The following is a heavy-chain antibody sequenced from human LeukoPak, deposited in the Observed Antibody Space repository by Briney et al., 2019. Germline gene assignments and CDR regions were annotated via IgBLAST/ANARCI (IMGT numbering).Heavy chain of an antibody. Sequence: ASVKVSCKASGYTFTGYYMHWVRQAPGQGLEWMGLISPSGGSTHYEQKFQGRVTMTGDMSASTVYMELSSLRSEDTAVYYCAREVVDTASGHSPIQDYWSQGTLVTVSS. CDR2: ISPSGGST. CDR3: AREVVDTASGHSPIQDY. CDR1: GYTFTGYY. J-gene: IGHJ4*02. V-gene: IGHV1-46*01. D-gene: IGHD5-18*01.